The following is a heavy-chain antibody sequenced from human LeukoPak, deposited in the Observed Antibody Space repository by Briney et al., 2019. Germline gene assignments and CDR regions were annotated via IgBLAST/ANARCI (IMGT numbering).Heavy chain of an antibody. D-gene: IGHD3-10*01. J-gene: IGHJ6*03. Sequence: GSLRLSCAASGFTFSSYAMHWVRQPPGKGLEWIGEINHSGSTNYNPSLKSQVTISVDTSKNQFSLKLSSVTAADTAVYSCARRYGSGSYYKGPLYYYYMDVWGKGTTVTISS. CDR1: GFTFSSYA. CDR2: INHSGST. V-gene: IGHV4-34*01. CDR3: ARRYGSGSYYKGPLYYYYMDV.